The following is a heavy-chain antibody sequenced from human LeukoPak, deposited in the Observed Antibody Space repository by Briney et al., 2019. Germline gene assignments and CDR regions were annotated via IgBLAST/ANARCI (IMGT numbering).Heavy chain of an antibody. CDR3: ARDYSSFIDY. CDR1: GFTFSSYG. J-gene: IGHJ4*02. D-gene: IGHD3-22*01. V-gene: IGHV3-33*08. Sequence: GGSLRLSCAASGFTFSSYGMHWVRQAPGKGLEWVAVIWSDGNNKYYADSVKGRFTISRDTSKNTLFLQMDSLRAEDTAVYYCARDYSSFIDYWGQGTLVTVSS. CDR2: IWSDGNNK.